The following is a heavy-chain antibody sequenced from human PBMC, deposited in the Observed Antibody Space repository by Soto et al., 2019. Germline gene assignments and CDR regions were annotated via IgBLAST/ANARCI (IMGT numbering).Heavy chain of an antibody. CDR2: IVPRFGSP. J-gene: IGHJ6*02. V-gene: IGHV1-69*06. CDR1: GGTFSDFA. Sequence: QVQLVQSGAEMRKPGSSLSVSCKASGGTFSDFAFSWVRQAPGQGLEWMGGIVPRFGSPNYAQKFGGRVTISADTYTSTVSMEVSSLGFDDTAVSFCARDRIQLRLGKYSFNGMEVWGPGNTLTVSS. CDR3: ARDRIQLRLGKYSFNGMEV. D-gene: IGHD3-16*01.